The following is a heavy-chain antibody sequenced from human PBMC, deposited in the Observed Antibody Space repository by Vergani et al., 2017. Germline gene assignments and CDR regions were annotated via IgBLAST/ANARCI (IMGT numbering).Heavy chain of an antibody. Sequence: QVQLVESGGGVVQPGRSLSLSCEASGFTFSNYEMHWVRQAPGKGLEWVAVVSYDGNKQYYGDFVKGRFTISRDNSRNTVYLQMNSLRLEDTAVYFCARESAQYFYDCWGQGALVTVSS. J-gene: IGHJ4*02. V-gene: IGHV3-30*03. CDR1: GFTFSNYE. CDR2: VSYDGNKQ. CDR3: ARESAQYFYDC.